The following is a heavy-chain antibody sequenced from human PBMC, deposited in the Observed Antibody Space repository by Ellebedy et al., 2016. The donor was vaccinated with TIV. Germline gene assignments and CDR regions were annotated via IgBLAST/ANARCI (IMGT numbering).Heavy chain of an antibody. D-gene: IGHD3-16*01. CDR1: GYSFTSYG. Sequence: ASVKVSCKASGYSFTSYGISWVRQAPGQGLEWMGWISTDNGNTTYVKKFQGRVTMTTDTATSTANMVLRSLRSDDTAVYYCARYPPGVMEDYWGQGTLVIVSS. V-gene: IGHV1-18*04. CDR3: ARYPPGVMEDY. J-gene: IGHJ4*02. CDR2: ISTDNGNT.